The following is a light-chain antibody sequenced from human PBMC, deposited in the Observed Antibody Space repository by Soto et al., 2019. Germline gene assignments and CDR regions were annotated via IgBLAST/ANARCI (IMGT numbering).Light chain of an antibody. CDR3: QQYDTLPIT. J-gene: IGKJ5*01. Sequence: DIQMTQSPSSLSASVGDRVTITCQASLDVTNYLNWYQQRPGEAPKLLIYDTSNLQTGVPSRFSGSGSGTDFTFPISSLQPEDVATYYCQQYDTLPITFGQGTRLEIK. CDR1: LDVTNY. V-gene: IGKV1-33*01. CDR2: DTS.